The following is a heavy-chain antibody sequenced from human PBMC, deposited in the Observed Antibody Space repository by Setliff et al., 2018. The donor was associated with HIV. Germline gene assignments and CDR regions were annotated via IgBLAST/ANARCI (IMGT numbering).Heavy chain of an antibody. CDR3: ARGGNSRAAWFDS. Sequence: PSETLSLTCTLSGFSISSDGFYWNWIRQQPGKAPEWIGYIHYTGSNFYNPSLTDRLTISVDTSKNQFSLKLSYVTAADTAVYYCARGGNSRAAWFDSWGQGTLVTVSS. D-gene: IGHD5-12*01. CDR1: GFSISSDGFY. CDR2: IHYTGSN. V-gene: IGHV4-31*03. J-gene: IGHJ5*01.